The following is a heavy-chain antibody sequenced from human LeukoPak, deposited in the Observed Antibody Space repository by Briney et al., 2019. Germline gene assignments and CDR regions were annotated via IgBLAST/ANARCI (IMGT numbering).Heavy chain of an antibody. CDR1: GASSSHYY. V-gene: IGHV4-59*01. CDR2: IYYTGTT. Sequence: PSETLSLTCTFSGASSSHYYWTWIRQPPGKGLEWIGYIYYTGTTNYNPSLKSRVTLSIDTSKNQFSLKVTSVTAADTAVYYCAREAPGSGAIDCWGQGTLVTVSS. CDR3: AREAPGSGAIDC. J-gene: IGHJ4*02. D-gene: IGHD1-14*01.